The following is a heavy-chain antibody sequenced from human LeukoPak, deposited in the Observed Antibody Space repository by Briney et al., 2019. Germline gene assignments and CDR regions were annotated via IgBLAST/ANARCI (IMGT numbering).Heavy chain of an antibody. D-gene: IGHD3-10*01. CDR2: ISSSSSYI. Sequence: GGSLRLSCAASGFTFSSYSMNWVRQAPGKGLEWVSSISSSSSYIYYADSVKGRFTISRNNAKKSLYLQMNSLRAEDTAVYYCARRGVYGSGAYYFDYWGQGTLVTLSS. J-gene: IGHJ4*02. V-gene: IGHV3-21*01. CDR3: ARRGVYGSGAYYFDY. CDR1: GFTFSSYS.